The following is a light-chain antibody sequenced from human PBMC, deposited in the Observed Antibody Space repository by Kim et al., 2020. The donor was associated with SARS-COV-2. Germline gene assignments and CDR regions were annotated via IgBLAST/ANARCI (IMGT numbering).Light chain of an antibody. CDR2: DNN. Sequence: QKVAFSCSGNSTKVGYYYVSWTQHLPGTVRKLLIYDNNKRPSGIPDRFSGSKSGTSATLGITGLQTGDEADYYCATWDSSLTAYVFGTGTKVTVL. J-gene: IGLJ1*01. V-gene: IGLV1-51*01. CDR3: ATWDSSLTAYV. CDR1: STKVGYYY.